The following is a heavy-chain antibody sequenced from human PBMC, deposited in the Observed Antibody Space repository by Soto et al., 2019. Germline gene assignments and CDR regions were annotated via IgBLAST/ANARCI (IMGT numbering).Heavy chain of an antibody. CDR1: GFNFRSYS. Sequence: EVQLVESGGKLVQAGGSLRLSCAASGFNFRSYSMHWVRQAPGKGLEYVSGISSNGGSTYYANSVKGRFTISRDNSENTLYLQMGSLRTEDMAVYYCARVGGDGDCCNYWYFDLWGRGTLVTVSS. V-gene: IGHV3-64*01. CDR2: ISSNGGST. J-gene: IGHJ2*01. D-gene: IGHD2-21*02. CDR3: ARVGGDGDCCNYWYFDL.